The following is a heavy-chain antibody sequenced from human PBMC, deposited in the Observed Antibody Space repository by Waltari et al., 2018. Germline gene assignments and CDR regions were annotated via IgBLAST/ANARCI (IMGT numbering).Heavy chain of an antibody. V-gene: IGHV1-18*01. CDR3: ARENRQWLSPEPYYFDY. J-gene: IGHJ4*02. Sequence: QVQLVQSGTEVKKPGASVKVSCKASGYTFSNYGVSWVRQAPGQGLEWVGWVAAYNGNTHSAPKLQGRVTITTDTSTTTAYLELRSLTSDDTAIYYCARENRQWLSPEPYYFDYWGQGTPVTVTS. CDR1: GYTFSNYG. D-gene: IGHD6-19*01. CDR2: VAAYNGNT.